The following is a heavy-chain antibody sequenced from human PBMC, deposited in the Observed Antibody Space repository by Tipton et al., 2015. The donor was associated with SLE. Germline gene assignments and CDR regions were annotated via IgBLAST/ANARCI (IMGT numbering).Heavy chain of an antibody. V-gene: IGHV1-8*01. D-gene: IGHD1-1*01. CDR2: MNPNSGNT. J-gene: IGHJ6*04. CDR3: ARVPVRTTGGFGRFRMDV. CDR1: GYTFTSYD. Sequence: QLVQSGAVVKKPGASVKVSCKASGYTFTSYDINWVRQATGQGLEWRGWMNPNSGNTGYAQKLQGRVTMTRNTSMSTAYMELNSLRSEDTAVYYCARVPVRTTGGFGRFRMDVWGKGTTVTVSS.